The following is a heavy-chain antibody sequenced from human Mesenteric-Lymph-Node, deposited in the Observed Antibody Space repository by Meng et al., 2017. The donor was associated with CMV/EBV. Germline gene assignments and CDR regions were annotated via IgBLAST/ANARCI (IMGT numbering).Heavy chain of an antibody. Sequence: NGYEYSFTSYWIGWVRQMPGKGLEWMAIIYPDDSDTRYSPSFQGQVTISVDKSISTAYLQWSSLKASDTAMYYCARQGFGRVGYFDYWGQGTLVTVSS. J-gene: IGHJ4*02. V-gene: IGHV5-51*01. CDR1: EYSFTSYW. D-gene: IGHD3-10*01. CDR3: ARQGFGRVGYFDY. CDR2: IYPDDSDT.